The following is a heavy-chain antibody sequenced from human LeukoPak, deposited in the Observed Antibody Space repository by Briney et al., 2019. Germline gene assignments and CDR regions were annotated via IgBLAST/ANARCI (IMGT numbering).Heavy chain of an antibody. D-gene: IGHD3-3*01. CDR2: INHSGST. V-gene: IGHV4-34*01. Sequence: SETLSLTCAVYGGSFSGYYWSWIRQPPGKGLEWIGEINHSGSTNYNPSLKSRVTISVDTSKNQFPLKLSSVTAADTAVYYCARMRITIFGVVISSVVHDYWGQGTLVTVSS. CDR3: ARMRITIFGVVISSVVHDY. J-gene: IGHJ4*02. CDR1: GGSFSGYY.